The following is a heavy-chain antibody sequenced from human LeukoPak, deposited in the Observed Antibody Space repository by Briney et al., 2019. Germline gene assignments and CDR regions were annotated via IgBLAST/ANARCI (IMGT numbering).Heavy chain of an antibody. J-gene: IGHJ4*02. D-gene: IGHD2-21*02. Sequence: PSETLSLTCTVSGASIRSSYWGWIRQPPTKELEWVGYVYPSGYSNDNPSVRGRVTLSLDTSKNQFSLRLSSVTAADTAVYYCARAVSAHSDTMYYFDNWGQGTLVTVSS. CDR1: GASIRSSY. V-gene: IGHV4-59*01. CDR2: VYPSGYS. CDR3: ARAVSAHSDTMYYFDN.